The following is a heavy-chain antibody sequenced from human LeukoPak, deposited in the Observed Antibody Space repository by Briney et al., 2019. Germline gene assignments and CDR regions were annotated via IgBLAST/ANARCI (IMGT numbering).Heavy chain of an antibody. CDR2: IYYSGST. Sequence: SETLSLTCTVSGDSISSTDYYWDWVRQPPGKGLEWIGNIYYSGSTYYNPSLKSRVTLSVDTSKNQLSLKLTSVTAADTAVYYCARRPWTSGPWGVKYVLDHWGQGILVTVSS. CDR3: ARRPWTSGPWGVKYVLDH. CDR1: GDSISSTDYY. D-gene: IGHD3-16*01. V-gene: IGHV4-39*01. J-gene: IGHJ4*02.